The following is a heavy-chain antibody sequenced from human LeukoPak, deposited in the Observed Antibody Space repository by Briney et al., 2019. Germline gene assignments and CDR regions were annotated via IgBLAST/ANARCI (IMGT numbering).Heavy chain of an antibody. CDR2: ISGSGGST. CDR3: ARVGSGYFDY. J-gene: IGHJ4*02. Sequence: GGSLRLSCAASGFTFSNYAMSWVRQAPGKGLEWVSAISGSGGSTYYADSVKGRFTISRDNAKNSLYLQMNSLRAEDTAVYYCARVGSGYFDYWGQGTLVTVSS. D-gene: IGHD3-10*01. CDR1: GFTFSNYA. V-gene: IGHV3-23*01.